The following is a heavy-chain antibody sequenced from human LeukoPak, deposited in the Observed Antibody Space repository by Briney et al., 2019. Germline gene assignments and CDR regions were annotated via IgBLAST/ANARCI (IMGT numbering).Heavy chain of an antibody. CDR1: GYSFTRYG. Sequence: ASVKVSCKASGYSFTRYGISWVRQAPGQGLEWMEWISVYNGNTNYAQKLQGRVTMTTDTSTSTAYMELRSLRSDDTAVYYCARDQETLSAPGYWGQGTLVTVSS. V-gene: IGHV1-18*01. D-gene: IGHD6-25*01. CDR2: ISVYNGNT. CDR3: ARDQETLSAPGY. J-gene: IGHJ4*02.